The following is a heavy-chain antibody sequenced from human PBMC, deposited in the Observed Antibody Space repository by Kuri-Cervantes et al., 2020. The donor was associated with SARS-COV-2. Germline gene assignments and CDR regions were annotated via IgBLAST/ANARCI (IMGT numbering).Heavy chain of an antibody. V-gene: IGHV1-69*13. CDR3: AALNRRYSSSSVNY. CDR2: IIPIFGTA. Sequence: SVKVSCKASGGTFSSYAISWVRQAPGQGLEWMGGIIPIFGTANYAQKFQGRVTITADESTSTAYMELSSLRSEDTAVYYCAALNRRYSSSSVNYWGQGTLVTVSS. D-gene: IGHD6-6*01. CDR1: GGTFSSYA. J-gene: IGHJ4*02.